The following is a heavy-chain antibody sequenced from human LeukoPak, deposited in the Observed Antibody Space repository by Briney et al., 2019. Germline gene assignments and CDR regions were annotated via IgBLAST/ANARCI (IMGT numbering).Heavy chain of an antibody. D-gene: IGHD1-26*01. CDR3: AKHMRATNTYSFFGLDV. Sequence: PGGSLRLSCAATGFTFKDYGMHWVRQPLGKGLEWVSSINWNGGGTDYADSVKGRFTISRDNAKNSLYLQLSSLRPEDTALYYCAKHMRATNTYSFFGLDVWGQGTTVTVSS. CDR1: GFTFKDYG. J-gene: IGHJ6*02. V-gene: IGHV3-9*01. CDR2: INWNGGGT.